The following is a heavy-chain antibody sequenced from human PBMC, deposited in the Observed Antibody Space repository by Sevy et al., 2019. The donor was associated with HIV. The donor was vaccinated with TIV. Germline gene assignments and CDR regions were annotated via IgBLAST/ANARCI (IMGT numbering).Heavy chain of an antibody. Sequence: GGSLRLSCAASGFTVNSNYMTWVRQAPGKGLEWVSVIYSGGSTYYADSVKGRFTISRDNSKNTLYLQMNSLRAEDTAVYYCARDLYYDSSGLDYWGQGTLVTVSS. CDR3: ARDLYYDSSGLDY. CDR2: IYSGGST. CDR1: GFTVNSNY. J-gene: IGHJ4*02. D-gene: IGHD3-22*01. V-gene: IGHV3-66*01.